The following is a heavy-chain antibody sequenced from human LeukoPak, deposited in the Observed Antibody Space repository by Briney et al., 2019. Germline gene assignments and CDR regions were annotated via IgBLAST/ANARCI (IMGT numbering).Heavy chain of an antibody. CDR2: ISSSSSYI. Sequence: GGSLRLSCAASGFTFSSYSMNWVRQAPGKGLEWVSSISSSSSYIYYADSVKGRFTISRDNAKNSLYLQMNSLRAEDTAVYYCARDYENPYYGILTGYSNYYGMDVWGQGTTVTVSS. J-gene: IGHJ6*02. V-gene: IGHV3-21*01. CDR1: GFTFSSYS. D-gene: IGHD3-9*01. CDR3: ARDYENPYYGILTGYSNYYGMDV.